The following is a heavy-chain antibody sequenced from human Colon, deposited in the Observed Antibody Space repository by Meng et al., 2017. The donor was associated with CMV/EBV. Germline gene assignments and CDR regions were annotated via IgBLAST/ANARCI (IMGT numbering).Heavy chain of an antibody. Sequence: ASGFTFDNFVLNCVRQAPGKGLEWVSGITGSADNTYYADSVKGRFTISRDDSNSTLYLQMNSLKAEDTAVYSCAKARSTTISAAFNYWGQGTLVTVSS. V-gene: IGHV3-23*01. CDR3: AKARSTTISAAFNY. J-gene: IGHJ4*02. CDR2: ITGSADNT. CDR1: GFTFDNFV. D-gene: IGHD6-13*01.